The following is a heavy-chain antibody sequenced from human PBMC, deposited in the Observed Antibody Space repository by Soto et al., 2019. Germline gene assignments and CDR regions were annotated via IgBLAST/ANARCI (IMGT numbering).Heavy chain of an antibody. V-gene: IGHV3-48*02. D-gene: IGHD6-19*01. CDR1: GFTFSYYS. CDR2: ISSSSSTI. J-gene: IGHJ5*02. CDR3: ARDRAVAGTKGYWFDP. Sequence: EVQLVESGGGLVQPGGSLRLSCAASGFTFSYYSMNWVRQAPGKGLEWISYISSSSSTIYYAASVKGRFTISRDNAKNSLYLQMNSLRDEDKAVYYCARDRAVAGTKGYWFDPWGQGTLVTVSS.